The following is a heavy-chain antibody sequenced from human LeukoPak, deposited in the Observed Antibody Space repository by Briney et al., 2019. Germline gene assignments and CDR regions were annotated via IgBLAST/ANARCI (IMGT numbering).Heavy chain of an antibody. CDR3: ARGGVGSFDY. Sequence: PGGSLRLSCAASGFTFSNYWIHWVWQAPGKGLMWVSHINNDGGTTSYADSVKGRFTISRDNAKNTVYLQMNSLRAEDTAVYYCARGGVGSFDYWGQGALVTVSP. CDR1: GFTFSNYW. V-gene: IGHV3-74*01. CDR2: INNDGGTT. J-gene: IGHJ4*02. D-gene: IGHD1-26*01.